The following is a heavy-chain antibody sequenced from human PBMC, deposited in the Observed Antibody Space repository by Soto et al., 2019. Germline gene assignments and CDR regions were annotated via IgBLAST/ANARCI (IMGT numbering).Heavy chain of an antibody. J-gene: IGHJ6*02. D-gene: IGHD3-3*01. CDR2: INHSGST. CDR1: GGSFSGYY. Sequence: PSETLSLTCAVYGGSFSGYYWSWIRQPPGKGLEWIGEINHSGSTNYNPSLKSRVTISVDTSKNQFSLKLSSVTAADTAVYYCARVQVLRFLEWTYYYYYGMGVWGQGTTVTVSS. CDR3: ARVQVLRFLEWTYYYYYGMGV. V-gene: IGHV4-34*01.